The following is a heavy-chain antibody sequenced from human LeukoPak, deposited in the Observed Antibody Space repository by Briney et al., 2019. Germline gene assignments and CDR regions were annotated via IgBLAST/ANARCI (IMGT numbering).Heavy chain of an antibody. CDR1: GGPISNYY. CDR3: ARLDAAAGRYLQFFY. D-gene: IGHD5-24*01. CDR2: IHDSGST. J-gene: IGHJ4*02. V-gene: IGHV4-59*08. Sequence: SETLSLTCTVSGGPISNYYWSWIRQSPAKGLEWIGYIHDSGSTNYNPSLKSRVTISVDTSKNQFSLTLSSVTAADTAVYYCARLDAAAGRYLQFFYWGQGTLVTVSS.